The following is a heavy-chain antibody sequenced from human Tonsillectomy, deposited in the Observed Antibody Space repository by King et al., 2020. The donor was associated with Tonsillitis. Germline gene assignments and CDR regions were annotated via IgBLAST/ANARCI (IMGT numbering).Heavy chain of an antibody. CDR3: AKGYDFWSGYYAFGI. CDR1: GFTFRSYA. D-gene: IGHD3-3*01. CDR2: ISGGDGST. J-gene: IGHJ3*02. V-gene: IGHV3-23*04. Sequence: VQLVESGGGLVQPGGSLRLSCAAAGFTFRSYAMSWVRQAPGKGLEWVSTISGGDGSTYYAESVKGRFTISRDNYKNTLYLQMNSLSVEDTAVYYCAKGYDFWSGYYAFGIWGQGTMVTVSS.